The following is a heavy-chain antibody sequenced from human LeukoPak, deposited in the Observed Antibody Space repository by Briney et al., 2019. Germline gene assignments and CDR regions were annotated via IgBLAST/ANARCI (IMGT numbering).Heavy chain of an antibody. CDR1: GFTFSSFA. J-gene: IGHJ4*02. D-gene: IGHD6-6*01. Sequence: GGSLRLSCEASGFTFSSFAISWVRQAPGKGLEWVSAVSGSGASTYYADSVKGRFTISRDNSKNTLYLQMSSLRVEDTALYYCAKNYYRRSSRRFDDWGQGTLVTVSS. CDR3: AKNYYRRSSRRFDD. CDR2: VSGSGAST. V-gene: IGHV3-23*01.